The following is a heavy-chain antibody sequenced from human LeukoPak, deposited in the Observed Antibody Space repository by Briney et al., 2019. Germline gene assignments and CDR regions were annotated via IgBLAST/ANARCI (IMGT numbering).Heavy chain of an antibody. CDR3: ARGVSYYDGFVN. V-gene: IGHV3-53*01. CDR2: IYSGGST. J-gene: IGHJ4*02. CDR1: GFTFSNYG. D-gene: IGHD3-22*01. Sequence: GRSLRISCAASGFTFSNYGMHWVRQAPGKGLEWVSVIYSGGSTYYADSVKGRFTISRDNSKNTLYLQMNSLRAEDTAVYYCARGVSYYDGFVNWGQGTLVTVSS.